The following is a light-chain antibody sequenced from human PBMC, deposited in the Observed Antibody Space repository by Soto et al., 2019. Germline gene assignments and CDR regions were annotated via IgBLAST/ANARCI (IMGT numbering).Light chain of an antibody. CDR3: QQYYSYPFT. CDR1: QGISSY. CDR2: AAS. J-gene: IGKJ3*01. V-gene: IGKV1-8*01. Sequence: AIRMTQSPSSFSASTGDRVTITCRASQGISSYVAWYQQKPGKAPKLLIYAASTLQSGVPSRFSGSGSGTDFTLTLSCLQSEDFATYYCQQYYSYPFTFGPGTKVDIK.